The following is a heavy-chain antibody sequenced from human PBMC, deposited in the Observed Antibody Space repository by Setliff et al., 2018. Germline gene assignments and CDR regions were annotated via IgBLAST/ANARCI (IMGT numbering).Heavy chain of an antibody. CDR1: GDSIRSSRYY. J-gene: IGHJ4*02. D-gene: IGHD6-6*01. CDR3: ARDPSSVAARPGY. V-gene: IGHV4-39*07. Sequence: ASETLSLTCTVPGDSIRSSRYYWGWIRQPPGKGLEWIGSIYSSGNTYYNPSLKRRVTISVDTTKNQFSLQLNSVTAADTAVYYCARDPSSVAARPGYWGQGTLVTVSS. CDR2: IYSSGNT.